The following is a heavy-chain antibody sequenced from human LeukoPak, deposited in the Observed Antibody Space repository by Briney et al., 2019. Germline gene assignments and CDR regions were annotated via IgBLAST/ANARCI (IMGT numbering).Heavy chain of an antibody. J-gene: IGHJ2*01. Sequence: SETLSLTCAVYGGSFSGYYWSWIRQPPGKGLEWIGEINHSGSTNYNPSLKSRVTISVDTSKNQLSLKLSSVTAADTAVYYCARGGSGSSWYRNYWYCDLWGRGTLVTVSS. CDR1: GGSFSGYY. CDR3: ARGGSGSSWYRNYWYCDL. V-gene: IGHV4-34*01. D-gene: IGHD6-13*01. CDR2: INHSGST.